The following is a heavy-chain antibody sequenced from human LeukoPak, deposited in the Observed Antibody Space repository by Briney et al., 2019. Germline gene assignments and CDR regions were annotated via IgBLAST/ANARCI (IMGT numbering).Heavy chain of an antibody. J-gene: IGHJ4*02. V-gene: IGHV3-30*02. Sequence: GGSLRLSCAASGFTFSNYAIHWVRQAPGKGLEWVASIRFNGNFYADYVKGRFTISRDNSKSTASLQMDTLRTEDTAVYYCARENWDFDCWGQGTLVTVSS. CDR3: ARENWDFDC. D-gene: IGHD7-27*01. CDR2: IRFNGN. CDR1: GFTFSNYA.